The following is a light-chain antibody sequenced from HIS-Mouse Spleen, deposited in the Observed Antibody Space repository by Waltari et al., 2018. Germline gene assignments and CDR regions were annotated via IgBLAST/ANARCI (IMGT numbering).Light chain of an antibody. CDR3: AAWDDSLSGPV. CDR1: SSNVGSNY. CDR2: RNN. V-gene: IGLV1-47*01. J-gene: IGLJ3*02. Sequence: QSVLTQPPSASGRPGQSVTISCSGSSSNVGSNYVYWYQQLPGTAPKLLIYRNNQRPSGVPDRFSGSKSGTSASLAISGLRSEDEADYYCAAWDDSLSGPVFGGGTKLTVL.